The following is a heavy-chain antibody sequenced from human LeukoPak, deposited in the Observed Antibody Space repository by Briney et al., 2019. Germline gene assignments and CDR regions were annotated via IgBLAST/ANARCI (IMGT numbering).Heavy chain of an antibody. CDR3: AREALSSTSLRY. Sequence: ASVKVSCKASGYTFTGYYMHWVRQASGQGLEWMGWINPNSGGTNYAQKFQGRVTMTRDTSISTAYMELSRLRSDDTAVYYCAREALSSTSLRYWGQGTLVTVSS. J-gene: IGHJ4*02. D-gene: IGHD2-2*01. V-gene: IGHV1-2*02. CDR1: GYTFTGYY. CDR2: INPNSGGT.